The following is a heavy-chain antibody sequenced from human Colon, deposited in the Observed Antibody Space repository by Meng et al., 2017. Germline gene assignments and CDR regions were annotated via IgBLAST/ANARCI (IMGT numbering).Heavy chain of an antibody. CDR2: IHFSGST. V-gene: IGHV4-30-4*01. J-gene: IGHJ5*02. CDR1: GGSTSGRDYY. Sequence: QLQLQESGPGLVKLPEALSLTCSFFGGSTSGRDYYWSCISQPPGKSLEWIGYIHFSGSTYYHPSLNSRITISVDMSRNQFSLRLTSVTSADMAVYYCARVNSDCGGVMCYKGWFDPWGQGTLVTVSS. D-gene: IGHD2-21*01. CDR3: ARVNSDCGGVMCYKGWFDP.